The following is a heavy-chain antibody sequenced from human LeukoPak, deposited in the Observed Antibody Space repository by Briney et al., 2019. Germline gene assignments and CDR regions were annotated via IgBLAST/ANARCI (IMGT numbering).Heavy chain of an antibody. V-gene: IGHV4-59*01. Sequence: SETLSLTCTVSGGSISSYYWSWIRQPPGKGLEWIGYIYYSGSTNYNPSLKSRVTISVDTSKNQFSLKLSSVTAADAAVYYCASNSGSYWGQGTLVTVSS. CDR1: GGSISSYY. J-gene: IGHJ4*02. CDR2: IYYSGST. D-gene: IGHD1-26*01. CDR3: ASNSGSY.